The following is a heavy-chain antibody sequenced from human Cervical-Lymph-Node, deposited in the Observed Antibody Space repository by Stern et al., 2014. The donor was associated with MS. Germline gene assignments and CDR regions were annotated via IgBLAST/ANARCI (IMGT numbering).Heavy chain of an antibody. Sequence: QVQLVQSGAEVTKPGASVKISCKASGNTFTSYYMHWVRQAPGQGLEWMGIINPIGGSTHYAQKFQGRVTMTRDTSTSTVYMEVSSLRSDDAAVYYCATYSSSWYPPGCWGQGTLVTVSS. CDR3: ATYSSSWYPPGC. D-gene: IGHD6-13*01. CDR1: GNTFTSYY. CDR2: INPIGGST. V-gene: IGHV1-46*01. J-gene: IGHJ4*02.